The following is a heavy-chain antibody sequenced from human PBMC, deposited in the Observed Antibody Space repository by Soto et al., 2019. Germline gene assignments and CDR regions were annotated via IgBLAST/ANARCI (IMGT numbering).Heavy chain of an antibody. CDR2: INPSGGST. V-gene: IGHV1-46*03. D-gene: IGHD3-3*01. CDR1: GYTFTSYY. CDR3: ARGAPHDFWSGYYFDP. Sequence: EASVKVSCKASGYTFTSYYMHWVRQAPGQGLEWMGIINPSGGSTSYAQKFQSRVTMTRDTSTSTVYMELSSLRSEDTAVYYCARGAPHDFWSGYYFDPWGQGTLVTVSS. J-gene: IGHJ5*02.